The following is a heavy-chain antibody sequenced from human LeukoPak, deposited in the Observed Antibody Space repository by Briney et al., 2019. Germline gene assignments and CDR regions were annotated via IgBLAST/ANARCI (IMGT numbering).Heavy chain of an antibody. V-gene: IGHV1-2*02. Sequence: GASVKVSCKASGYTFTDYYMHWVRQAPGQGLEWMAWINPNTGDTNYSQKFQGRVTMTRDTSISTAYIELSRLRSDDTAVYYCARGRFSGYGADWGQGTLVTVSS. D-gene: IGHD5-12*01. CDR2: INPNTGDT. CDR1: GYTFTDYY. CDR3: ARGRFSGYGAD. J-gene: IGHJ4*02.